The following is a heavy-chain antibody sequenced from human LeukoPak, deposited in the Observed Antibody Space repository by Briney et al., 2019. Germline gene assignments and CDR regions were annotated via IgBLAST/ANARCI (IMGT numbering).Heavy chain of an antibody. Sequence: ASVKVSCKASGGTFSSYAISWVRQAPGQGLEWMGWISAYNGNTNYAQKLQGRVTMTTDTSTSTAYMELRSLRSDDTAVYYCAREYYSAYYFDYWGQGTLVTVSS. D-gene: IGHD2/OR15-2a*01. CDR3: AREYYSAYYFDY. V-gene: IGHV1-18*01. CDR2: ISAYNGNT. CDR1: GGTFSSYA. J-gene: IGHJ4*02.